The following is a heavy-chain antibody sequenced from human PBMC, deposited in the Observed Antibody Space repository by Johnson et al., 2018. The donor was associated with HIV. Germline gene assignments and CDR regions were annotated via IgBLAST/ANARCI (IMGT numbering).Heavy chain of an antibody. CDR3: ARLPSGYSRDDLDI. CDR1: GFTFSSYA. D-gene: IGHD5-18*01. Sequence: VQLVESGGGVVQPGRSLRLSCAASGFTFSSYAMHWVRQAPGKGLEWVSTISGSGGRTYYADSVKGRFTISRDNSKNTLFLQMNSLRAEDTAVYYCARLPSGYSRDDLDIWGQGTMVTVSS. J-gene: IGHJ3*02. CDR2: ISGSGGRT. V-gene: IGHV3-23*04.